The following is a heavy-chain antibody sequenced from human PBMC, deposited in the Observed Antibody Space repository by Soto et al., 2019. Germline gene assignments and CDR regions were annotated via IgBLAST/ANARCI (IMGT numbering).Heavy chain of an antibody. Sequence: PSETLSLTCTVSGGSISSGSYYWSWIRQHPGKGLEWIGCIYYTGSTYYNSSLKSRVTISLDTSKNQVSLRLSSVTAADTAVYYCARGGGNTVTDDPFDIWGQGTMVTVSS. D-gene: IGHD4-17*01. J-gene: IGHJ3*02. CDR3: ARGGGNTVTDDPFDI. CDR1: GGSISSGSYY. CDR2: IYYTGST. V-gene: IGHV4-31*03.